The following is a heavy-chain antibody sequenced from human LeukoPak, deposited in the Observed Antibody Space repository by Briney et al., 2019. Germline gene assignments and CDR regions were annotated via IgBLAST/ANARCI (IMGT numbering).Heavy chain of an antibody. CDR3: YSPEADY. J-gene: IGHJ4*02. CDR1: GFTFSTYW. CDR2: INHEGRGT. D-gene: IGHD2-15*01. V-gene: IGHV3-74*01. Sequence: GGTLRLSCVASGFTFSTYWVLGLPHPPGKALVGVSRINHEGRGTIYADSVKGRFTIYRDNDKDTVYLQMNSLRADDTAVYYCYSPEADYWGRGTLVTVSS.